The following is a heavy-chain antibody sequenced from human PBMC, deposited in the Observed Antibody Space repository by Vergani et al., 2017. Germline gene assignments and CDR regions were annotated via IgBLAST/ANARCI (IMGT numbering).Heavy chain of an antibody. CDR1: RYTFTSYD. Sequence: QVQLVQSGAEVKKPGASVKVSCKASRYTFTSYDINWVRQATGQGLEWMGWMNPNSGNTGYAQKFQGRVTMTRNTSISTAYMELSSLRSEDTAVYYCARAVHRFLYYYYYMDVWGKGTTVTVSS. CDR2: MNPNSGNT. D-gene: IGHD3-10*01. CDR3: ARAVHRFLYYYYYMDV. V-gene: IGHV1-8*01. J-gene: IGHJ6*03.